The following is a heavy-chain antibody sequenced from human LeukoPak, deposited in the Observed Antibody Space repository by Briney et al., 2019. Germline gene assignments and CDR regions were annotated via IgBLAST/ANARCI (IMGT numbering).Heavy chain of an antibody. J-gene: IGHJ3*02. Sequence: GSLSLSCAASGFTFSSYGMHWVRQAPGKGLEWVAVISYDGSNKYYADSVKGRFTISRDNSKNTLYLQMNSLRAEDTAVYYCAKGMTTVALDAFDIWGQGTMVTVSS. D-gene: IGHD4-23*01. CDR2: ISYDGSNK. CDR1: GFTFSSYG. V-gene: IGHV3-30*18. CDR3: AKGMTTVALDAFDI.